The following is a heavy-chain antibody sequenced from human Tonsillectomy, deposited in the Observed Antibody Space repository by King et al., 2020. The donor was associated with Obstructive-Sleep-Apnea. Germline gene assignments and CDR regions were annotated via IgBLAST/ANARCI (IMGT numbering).Heavy chain of an antibody. J-gene: IGHJ4*02. V-gene: IGHV3-30*18. D-gene: IGHD3-10*01. Sequence: VQLVESGGGVVQPGGSLRLSGAASGFTFSSYGMHWVRQAPGKGLEWVAVISYDGNNKYYADSVKGRFTISRDNSKNTLYLQMNSLRAEDTAMYYCAKCYKSGRYYDGPRGWGQGTLVTVSS. CDR3: AKCYKSGRYYDGPRG. CDR2: ISYDGNNK. CDR1: GFTFSSYG.